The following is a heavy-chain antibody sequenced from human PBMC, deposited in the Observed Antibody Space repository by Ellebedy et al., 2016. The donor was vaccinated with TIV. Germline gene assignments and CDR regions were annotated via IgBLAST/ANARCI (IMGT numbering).Heavy chain of an antibody. CDR1: AFRFSNYG. Sequence: GESLKISCVASAFRFSNYGMHWVRQAPGKGLEWVAFIRYDASYEYYAESMKGRFTISRDNSKHTLYLQLSSLRPEDTAVYYCAKDRALAPYYYYGMDVWGQGTTVTVSS. J-gene: IGHJ6*02. D-gene: IGHD3-10*01. CDR2: IRYDASYE. V-gene: IGHV3-30*02. CDR3: AKDRALAPYYYYGMDV.